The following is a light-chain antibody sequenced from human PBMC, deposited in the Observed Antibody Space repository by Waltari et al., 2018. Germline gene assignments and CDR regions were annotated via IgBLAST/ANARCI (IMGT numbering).Light chain of an antibody. J-gene: IGKJ1*01. CDR3: QHYVSLPVT. V-gene: IGKV3-20*01. CDR2: GAS. Sequence: EIDLTQSPGPLSLSPGERATLSCRASQSVSRALAWYQQNPGQAPRLLIYGASNRATGIPDRFSGSGSGTDFSLIISRLEPEDFAVYYCQHYVSLPVTFGQGTKVEIK. CDR1: QSVSRA.